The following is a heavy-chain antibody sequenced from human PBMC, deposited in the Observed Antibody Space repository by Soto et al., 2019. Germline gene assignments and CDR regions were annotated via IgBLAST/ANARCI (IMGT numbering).Heavy chain of an antibody. Sequence: GASVKVSCKASGYTFTSYDINWVRQATGQGLEWMGWMNPNSGNTGYAQKFQGRVTMTRNTSISTAYMELSSLRSEDTAVYYCARRGAWTFNYYYGMDVWGQGTTVTVSS. CDR1: GYTFTSYD. CDR3: ARRGAWTFNYYYGMDV. J-gene: IGHJ6*02. V-gene: IGHV1-8*01. D-gene: IGHD1-26*01. CDR2: MNPNSGNT.